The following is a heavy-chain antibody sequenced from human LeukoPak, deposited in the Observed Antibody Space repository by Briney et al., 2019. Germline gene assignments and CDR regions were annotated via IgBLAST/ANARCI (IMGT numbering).Heavy chain of an antibody. Sequence: SETLSLTCTVSGGSISSGDYNWSWIRQPPGKGLEWIGYIYYSGSTYYNPSLKSRVTISVDMSKNQFSLKLSSVTAADTAVYYCAREYYGSGSPDAFDIWGQGTMVTVS. J-gene: IGHJ3*02. CDR3: AREYYGSGSPDAFDI. CDR2: IYYSGST. D-gene: IGHD3-10*01. V-gene: IGHV4-30-4*01. CDR1: GGSISSGDYN.